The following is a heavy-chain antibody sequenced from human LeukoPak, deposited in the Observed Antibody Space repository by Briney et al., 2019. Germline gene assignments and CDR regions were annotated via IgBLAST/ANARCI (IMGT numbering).Heavy chain of an antibody. V-gene: IGHV3-7*01. J-gene: IGHJ5*02. Sequence: PGGSLRLSCAASGFTFSSYWMSWVRQAPGKGLEWVANIKQDGSEKYYVDSVKGRFTISRDNAKNSLYLQMNSLRAEDTAVYYCAREGNILTASGFDPWGQGTLVTVSS. CDR1: GFTFSSYW. CDR3: AREGNILTASGFDP. D-gene: IGHD3-9*01. CDR2: IKQDGSEK.